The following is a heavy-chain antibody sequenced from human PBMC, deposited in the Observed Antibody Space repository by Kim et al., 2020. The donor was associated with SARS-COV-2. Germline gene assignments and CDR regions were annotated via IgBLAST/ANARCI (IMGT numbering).Heavy chain of an antibody. CDR3: ARTTSWREYYYGSGSYQQFDP. Sequence: SETLSLTCAVYGGSFSGYYWSWIRQPPGKGLEWIGEINHSGSTNYNPSLKSRVTISVDTSKNQFSLKLSSVTAADTAVYYCARTTSWREYYYGSGSYQQFDPWGQGTLVTVSS. CDR1: GGSFSGYY. V-gene: IGHV4-34*01. J-gene: IGHJ5*02. D-gene: IGHD3-10*01. CDR2: INHSGST.